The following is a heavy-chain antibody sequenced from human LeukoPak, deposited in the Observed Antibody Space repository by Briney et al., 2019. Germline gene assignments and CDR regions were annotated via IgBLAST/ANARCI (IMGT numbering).Heavy chain of an antibody. CDR3: ARGRKDYDSSGSYLMSAFDI. V-gene: IGHV4-59*01. CDR1: GGSISSYY. D-gene: IGHD3-22*01. J-gene: IGHJ3*02. Sequence: PSETLSLTCTVSGGSISSYYWSWIRQPPGKGLEWIGYIYYSGSTNYNPSLKSRVTISVDTSKNQFSLKLSSVTAADTAVYYCARGRKDYDSSGSYLMSAFDIWGQGTMVTVSS. CDR2: IYYSGST.